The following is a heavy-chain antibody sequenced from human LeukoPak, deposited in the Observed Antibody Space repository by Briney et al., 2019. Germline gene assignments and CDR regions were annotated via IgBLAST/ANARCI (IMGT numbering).Heavy chain of an antibody. J-gene: IGHJ6*03. CDR2: IYYSGST. D-gene: IGHD6-13*01. V-gene: IGHV4-59*01. Sequence: SETLSLTCTVSGGSISSYYWSWIRQPPGKGLEWIGYIYYSGSTNYNPSLKSRVTISVDTSKNHFSLELSSVTAADTAVYFCARGRVSSSSWYSTYYYYFYMDVWGKGTTVTVSS. CDR3: ARGRVSSSSWYSTYYYYFYMDV. CDR1: GGSISSYY.